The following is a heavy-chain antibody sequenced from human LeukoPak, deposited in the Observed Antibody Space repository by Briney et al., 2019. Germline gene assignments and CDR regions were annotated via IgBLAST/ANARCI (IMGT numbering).Heavy chain of an antibody. D-gene: IGHD1-7*01. J-gene: IGHJ3*01. CDR2: IYSGGST. CDR1: GFTVSSNY. CDR3: ARDEAGTTDHDAFDV. Sequence: GGSLRLSCAASGFTVSSNYMSWVRQAPGRGLGWVSLIYSGGSTYYADSVKGRFTISRDNSKNTLYLQMHSLRAEDTAVYYCARDEAGTTDHDAFDVWGQGTMVTVSS. V-gene: IGHV3-66*02.